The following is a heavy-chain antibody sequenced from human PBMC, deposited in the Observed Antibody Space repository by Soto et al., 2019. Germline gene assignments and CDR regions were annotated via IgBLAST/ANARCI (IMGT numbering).Heavy chain of an antibody. CDR1: GFTFSSYA. D-gene: IGHD1-1*01. Sequence: QVQLVESGGGVVQPGRSLRLSCAASGFTFSSYAMHWVRQAPGKGLEWVAVISYDGSNKYYADSVKGRFTISRDNSKNTLYLQMNSLRAEDTAVYYCASTGTTGTTDAFDIWGQGTMVTVSS. V-gene: IGHV3-30-3*01. J-gene: IGHJ3*02. CDR2: ISYDGSNK. CDR3: ASTGTTGTTDAFDI.